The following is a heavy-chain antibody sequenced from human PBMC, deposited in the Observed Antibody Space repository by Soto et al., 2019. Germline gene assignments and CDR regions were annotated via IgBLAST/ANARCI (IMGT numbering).Heavy chain of an antibody. V-gene: IGHV1-18*01. CDR3: ARDLAVGLVDY. J-gene: IGHJ4*02. Sequence: QVQLVQSGAEVKKPGASVKVSCKASGYTFTSYGISRVRQAPGQGLEWMGWISAYNGNTNYAQKLQGRVTMTTDTSTSRACMELRRLRSADTAVYYCARDLAVGLVDYWGKGTLVTVSS. CDR2: ISAYNGNT. D-gene: IGHD6-19*01. CDR1: GYTFTSYG.